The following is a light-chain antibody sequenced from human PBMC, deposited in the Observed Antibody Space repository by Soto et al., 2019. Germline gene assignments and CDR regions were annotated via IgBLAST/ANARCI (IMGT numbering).Light chain of an antibody. J-gene: IGLJ1*01. CDR3: RSYTSSSIV. CDR1: SSDVGGYNY. Sequence: QSALTQPASVSGSPGQSITISCTGTSSDVGGYNYVSWYQQHPGKAPKLMVYDVSNRPSGVSNRFSGSKSGNTASLTISGLQAEDEADYHCRSYTSSSIVFGTGTKLTVL. CDR2: DVS. V-gene: IGLV2-14*01.